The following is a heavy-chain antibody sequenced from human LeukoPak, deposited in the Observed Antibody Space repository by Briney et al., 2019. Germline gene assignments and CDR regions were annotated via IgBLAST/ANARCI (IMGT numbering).Heavy chain of an antibody. J-gene: IGHJ4*02. V-gene: IGHV4-59*01. CDR3: ARGEDVDIVATLHFDY. Sequence: QTSETLSLTCTVSGGSISSYYWSWIRQPPGKGLEWIGYIYYSGSTNYNPSLKSRVTISVDTSKNQFSLKLSSVTAADTAVYYCARGEDVDIVATLHFDYWGQGTLVTVSS. CDR1: GGSISSYY. D-gene: IGHD5-12*01. CDR2: IYYSGST.